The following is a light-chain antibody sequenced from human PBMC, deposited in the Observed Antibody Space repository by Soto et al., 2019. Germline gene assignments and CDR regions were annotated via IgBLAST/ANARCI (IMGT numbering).Light chain of an antibody. CDR1: QSVSSSY. V-gene: IGKV3-20*01. CDR2: GAS. CDR3: QQYGSSPRT. J-gene: IGKJ1*01. Sequence: NVLTQSPGTLSLSPGERATLSCRASQSVSSSYLAWYQQKPGQAPRLLIYGASCRATGIPDRFSGSGSGTDFTLTISRLEPEDFAVYYCQQYGSSPRTFGQGTKVDIK.